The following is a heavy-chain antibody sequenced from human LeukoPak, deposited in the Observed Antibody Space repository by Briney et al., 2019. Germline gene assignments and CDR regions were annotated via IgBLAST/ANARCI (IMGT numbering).Heavy chain of an antibody. CDR3: ARRAGGYSHPYDY. D-gene: IGHD4-23*01. CDR2: IYSGGTT. Sequence: PGGSLRLSCAASGFSVSSNYMSWVRQAPGKGLEWVSLIYSGGTTYYADSVKGRFTISRDNSKNTLYLQTNSLRAEDTAVYYCARRAGGYSHPYDYWGQGILVTVSS. J-gene: IGHJ4*02. V-gene: IGHV3-53*01. CDR1: GFSVSSNY.